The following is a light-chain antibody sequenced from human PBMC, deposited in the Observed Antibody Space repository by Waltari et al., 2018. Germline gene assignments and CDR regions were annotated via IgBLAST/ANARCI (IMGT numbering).Light chain of an antibody. J-gene: IGLJ1*01. CDR3: QSYDRSLSGYV. Sequence: QSVLTRRPSVSRAPGQRVAISSARRSAQIATEYSVNWYHQRPGTAPKLLTYDNNNRPSGVPDRFSGSKSGTSASLAITGLQAEDEADYYCQSYDRSLSGYVFGTATKVTVL. CDR2: DNN. CDR1: SAQIATEYS. V-gene: IGLV1-40*01.